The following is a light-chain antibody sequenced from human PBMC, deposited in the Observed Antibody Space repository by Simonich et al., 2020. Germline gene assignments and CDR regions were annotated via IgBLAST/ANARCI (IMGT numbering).Light chain of an antibody. Sequence: QSALTQPASVSGSPGQSVTISCTGTSSDVGGYNYVSWYQQHPGKAPKLMIYEVSKRPSGVPYRFSGSKSGNTASLTISGLQAEDEADYYCSSYTSSSTWVFGGGTKLTVL. CDR1: SSDVGGYNY. V-gene: IGLV2-14*01. J-gene: IGLJ3*02. CDR3: SSYTSSSTWV. CDR2: EVS.